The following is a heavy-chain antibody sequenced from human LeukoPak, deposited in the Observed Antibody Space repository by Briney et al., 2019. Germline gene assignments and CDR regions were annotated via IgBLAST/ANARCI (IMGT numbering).Heavy chain of an antibody. CDR3: ARDHFGSLDS. D-gene: IGHD3-10*01. CDR2: DYCGGNT. J-gene: IGHJ4*02. CDR1: GFSVTTDSYC. Sequence: SETLSLTCTVSGFSVTTDSYCWGWIRQPPGKGLEWIGYDYCGGNTNYDPSLKRRVTISVDTSKNQFSLTLTSVAAADTAVYSCARDHFGSLDSWGQGILVTVSS. V-gene: IGHV4-61*01.